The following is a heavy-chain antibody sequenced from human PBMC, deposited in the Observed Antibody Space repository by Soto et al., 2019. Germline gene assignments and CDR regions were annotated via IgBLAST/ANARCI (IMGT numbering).Heavy chain of an antibody. J-gene: IGHJ4*02. D-gene: IGHD6-13*01. CDR1: GGTFSRYA. CDR3: ARDQLSSSWLHFNY. Sequence: QVQLVQSGAEVKKPGSSVKGSCKASGGTFSRYAISWVRQAPGQGLEWMGGIIPIFGTASYAQKFQGRVTITADESTSTAYMELSSLRSEDTAVNYCARDQLSSSWLHFNYWAQVTLVTVS. V-gene: IGHV1-69*01. CDR2: IIPIFGTA.